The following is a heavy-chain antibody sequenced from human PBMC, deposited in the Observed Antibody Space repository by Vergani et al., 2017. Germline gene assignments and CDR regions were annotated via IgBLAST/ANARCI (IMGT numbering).Heavy chain of an antibody. CDR1: GGSISSYY. D-gene: IGHD2-2*02. Sequence: QVQLQESGPGLVKPSETLPLTCTVSGGSISSYYWSWIRQPAGKGLEWIGRIYTSGSTNYNPSLKSRVTMSVDTSKNQFSLKLSSVTAADTAVYYCARDREDIVVVXAAIAHHYYYYMDVWGKGTTVTVSS. J-gene: IGHJ6*03. V-gene: IGHV4-4*07. CDR2: IYTSGST. CDR3: ARDREDIVVVXAAIAHHYYYYMDV.